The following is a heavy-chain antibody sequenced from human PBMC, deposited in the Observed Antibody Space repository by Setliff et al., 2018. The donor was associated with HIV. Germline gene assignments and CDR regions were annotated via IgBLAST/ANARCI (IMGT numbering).Heavy chain of an antibody. CDR1: GDSITNDDYY. Sequence: SETLSLTCPVSGDSITNDDYYWGWIRQPPGKGLEWIAIIHYNGRTYYDPSLKSRVIIFVDTSKTQFYLKLRSVTASYTAVYYCARYTSKVDWFDPWGQGTLVTVSS. V-gene: IGHV4-39*01. D-gene: IGHD2-2*02. CDR2: IHYNGRT. J-gene: IGHJ5*02. CDR3: ARYTSKVDWFDP.